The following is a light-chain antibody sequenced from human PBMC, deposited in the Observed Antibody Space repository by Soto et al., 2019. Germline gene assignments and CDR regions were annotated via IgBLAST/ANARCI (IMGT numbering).Light chain of an antibody. CDR1: SSDVGGYNY. J-gene: IGLJ2*01. CDR2: DVS. Sequence: QSALTQPASVSGSPGQSITISCTGTSSDVGGYNYVSWYQQHPGKAPKLMIYDVSNRSSGVSNRFSGSKSGNTASLTISGLQAEDEADYYCSSYSGSSTGVFGGGTKPTVL. CDR3: SSYSGSSTGV. V-gene: IGLV2-14*01.